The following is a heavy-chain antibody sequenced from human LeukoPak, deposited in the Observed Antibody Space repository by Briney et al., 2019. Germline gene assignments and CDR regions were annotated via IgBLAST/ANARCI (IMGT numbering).Heavy chain of an antibody. CDR1: GYTFTCYG. Sequence: ASVKVSWKASGYTFTCYGISGGRPAPGQGVELVGWISAYNGNTNYAQKLQGRVTMTPDTSTSTAYMELRSLRSDDTAVYYCAKISGYDNVWGFDYWGQGTLVTVSS. CDR3: AKISGYDNVWGFDY. J-gene: IGHJ4*02. CDR2: ISAYNGNT. V-gene: IGHV1-18*04. D-gene: IGHD5-12*01.